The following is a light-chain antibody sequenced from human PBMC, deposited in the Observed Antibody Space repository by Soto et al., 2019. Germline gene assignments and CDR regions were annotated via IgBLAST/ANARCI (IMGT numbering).Light chain of an antibody. CDR3: QQSHTAPLT. CDR1: LVISSY. CDR2: AAS. Sequence: DIQLTQSPSSLSAPVGDRVTINCRASLVISSYINWYQQKPGKAPKVLIYAASVLESGVPSRFSGSGSGAESTLTITNLQPEDAATYFCQQSHTAPLTFGGGTKVEIK. V-gene: IGKV1-39*01. J-gene: IGKJ4*01.